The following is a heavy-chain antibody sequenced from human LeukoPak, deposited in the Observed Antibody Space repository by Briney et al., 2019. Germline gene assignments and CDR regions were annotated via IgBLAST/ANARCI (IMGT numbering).Heavy chain of an antibody. CDR2: IYYSGST. Sequence: SETLSLTCTVSGGSISSYYWSWIRQPPGQGLEWIGYIYYSGSTNYNPSLKSRVTISVDTSKNQFSLKLSSVTAAHTAVYYCARSAYYYYGMDVWGRGTTVTVSS. J-gene: IGHJ6*02. V-gene: IGHV4-59*08. CDR1: GGSISSYY. CDR3: ARSAYYYYGMDV.